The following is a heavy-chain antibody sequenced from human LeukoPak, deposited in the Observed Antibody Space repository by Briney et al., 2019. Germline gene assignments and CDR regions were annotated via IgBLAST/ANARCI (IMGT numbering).Heavy chain of an antibody. CDR1: GFTFGNYW. J-gene: IGHJ3*01. Sequence: EGSLRLSCAASGFTFGNYWMHWVRQAPGMGLVWVSSIRFDGGDTPYADSAKGRFTISRDNAKNTMFLQMNNLRAEDTGVYYCAKEIDGFDVWGQGTLVTVSS. V-gene: IGHV3-74*01. CDR2: IRFDGGDT. CDR3: AKEIDGFDV.